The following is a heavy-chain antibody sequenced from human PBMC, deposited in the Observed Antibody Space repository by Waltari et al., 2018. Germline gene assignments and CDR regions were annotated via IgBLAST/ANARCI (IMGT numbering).Heavy chain of an antibody. CDR1: GFAFGRYT. J-gene: IGHJ3*02. Sequence: EVQVVESGGGLVQPGGSLRLSCAASGFAFGRYTMRWVRQAPGKWREWVAYISGRDDIIYADSVKGRFTSSRDNVKNSVYLQMSSLRAEDTAVYYCAGGQHSYDRSDYNGAFDIWGQGTMVTVSS. CDR3: AGGQHSYDRSDYNGAFDI. V-gene: IGHV3-48*01. CDR2: ISGRDDII. D-gene: IGHD3-22*01.